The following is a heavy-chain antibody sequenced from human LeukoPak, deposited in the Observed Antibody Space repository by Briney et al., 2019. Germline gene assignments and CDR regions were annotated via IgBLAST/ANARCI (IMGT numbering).Heavy chain of an antibody. J-gene: IGHJ5*02. CDR2: IYYSGST. CDR3: AREGTYNWFDP. V-gene: IGHV4-31*03. Sequence: SETLSLTCTVSGGSISSGGYYWSWTRQHPGKGLEWIGYIYYSGSTYYNPSLKSRVTISVDTSKNQFSLKLSSVTAADTAVYYCAREGTYNWFDPWGQGTLVTVSS. CDR1: GGSISSGGYY.